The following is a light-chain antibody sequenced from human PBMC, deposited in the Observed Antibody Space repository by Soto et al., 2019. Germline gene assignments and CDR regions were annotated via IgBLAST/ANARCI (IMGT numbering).Light chain of an antibody. V-gene: IGLV2-14*02. CDR1: SSDVGSYNL. J-gene: IGLJ2*01. CDR2: EGN. Sequence: QSALTQPASVSGSPGQSITISCTGTSSDVGSYNLVSWYQQHPCKAPNLMIYEGNKRPSGVSNRFSASKSGNTASLAISGLRSEDEADYYCAAWDDSLRGLVFGGGTKLTVL. CDR3: AAWDDSLRGLV.